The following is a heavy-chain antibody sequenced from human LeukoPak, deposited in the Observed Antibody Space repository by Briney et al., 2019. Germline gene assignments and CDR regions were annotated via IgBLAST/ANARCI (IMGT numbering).Heavy chain of an antibody. CDR2: ISYDGSNK. CDR3: AKVLYDSSGYPNNDY. CDR1: GFTFSSYG. D-gene: IGHD3-22*01. J-gene: IGHJ4*02. Sequence: GGSLRLSCAASGFTFSSYGMHWVRQAPGKGLEWVAVISYDGSNKYYADSVKGRFTISRDNSKNTLYLQMNSLRAEDTAVYYCAKVLYDSSGYPNNDYWGQGTLVTVSS. V-gene: IGHV3-30*18.